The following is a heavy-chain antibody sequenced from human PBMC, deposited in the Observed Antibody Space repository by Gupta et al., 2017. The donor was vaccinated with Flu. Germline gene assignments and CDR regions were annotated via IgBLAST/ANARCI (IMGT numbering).Heavy chain of an antibody. CDR2: IHQDETDK. CDR3: AGERALDY. Sequence: EVQLEESGGGLVQPGGSLRLSCAASGFTFTNYWMTWVCQAPGKGLEWLANIHQDETDKYYADSVRGRFIVSRDNVKRSVFLQLNSLRAEDTAVYFCAGERALDYWGQGTLVTVTS. V-gene: IGHV3-7*01. D-gene: IGHD1-26*01. J-gene: IGHJ4*02. CDR1: GFTFTNYW.